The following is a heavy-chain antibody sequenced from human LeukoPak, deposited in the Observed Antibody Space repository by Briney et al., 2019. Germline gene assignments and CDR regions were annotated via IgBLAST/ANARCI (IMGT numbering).Heavy chain of an antibody. D-gene: IGHD5-18*01. V-gene: IGHV4-34*01. CDR3: ASLTIGYSYGFCDY. CDR1: GGSFSGYY. J-gene: IGHJ4*02. Sequence: SETLSLTCAVYGGSFSGYYWSWIRQPPGKGLEWIGEINHSGSTNYNPSLKSRVTISVDTSKNQFSLKLSSVTAADTAVYYCASLTIGYSYGFCDYWGQGTLVTVSS. CDR2: INHSGST.